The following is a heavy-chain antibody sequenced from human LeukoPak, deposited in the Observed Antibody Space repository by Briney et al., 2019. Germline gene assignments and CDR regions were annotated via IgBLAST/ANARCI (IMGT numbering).Heavy chain of an antibody. CDR1: GYTFTSYY. D-gene: IGHD5-18*01. CDR2: IIPIFGTA. Sequence: SVKVSCKASGYTFTSYYLYWVRQAPGQGLEWMGGIIPIFGTANYAQKFQGRVTITADKSTSTAYMELSSLRSEDTAVYYCARVGRRLWLKGGPLDYWGQGTLVTVSS. V-gene: IGHV1-69*06. J-gene: IGHJ4*02. CDR3: ARVGRRLWLKGGPLDY.